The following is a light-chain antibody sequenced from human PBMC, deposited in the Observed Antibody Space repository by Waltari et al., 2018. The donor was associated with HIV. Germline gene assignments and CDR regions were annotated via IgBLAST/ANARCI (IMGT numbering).Light chain of an antibody. CDR3: QAWDSSTAV. CDR1: KLGDRY. J-gene: IGLJ2*01. V-gene: IGLV3-1*01. Sequence: SYELTQPPSVSVSPGQTASITCSGDKLGDRYACWYYQKPGQSPVLVIYQDTKRPSGIPERFSGSNSGNTATLTISGTQAMDEADYYCQAWDSSTAVFGGGTKLTVL. CDR2: QDT.